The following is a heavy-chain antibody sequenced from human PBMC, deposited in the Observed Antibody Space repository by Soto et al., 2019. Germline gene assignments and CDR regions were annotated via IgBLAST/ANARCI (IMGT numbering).Heavy chain of an antibody. CDR1: GYTFSNYG. CDR3: ARERRWEPLLY. Sequence: QVQLVQSGPEVKKPGASVKVSCKGSGYTFSNYGVTWVRQAPGQGLERMGWVSAYNRNTDYAQKFEDRATMTIDTSSNTASLELRGLTPDDTAVYYCARERRWEPLLYWGQGT. D-gene: IGHD1-26*01. J-gene: IGHJ4*02. V-gene: IGHV1-18*01. CDR2: VSAYNRNT.